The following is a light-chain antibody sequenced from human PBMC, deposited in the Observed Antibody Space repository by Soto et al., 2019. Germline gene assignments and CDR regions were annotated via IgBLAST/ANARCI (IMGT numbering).Light chain of an antibody. CDR2: AAS. CDR3: QQSYHTPRVT. V-gene: IGKV1-39*01. Sequence: IQMPKYPSSLSASVGDRVTITCRASQNIISYLNWYQQKPGKAPNLLIYAASNLQSGVPSRFSGSGYGTDFTLTISSLQPEDFATYYCQQSYHTPRVTFGQGTRLETK. CDR1: QNIISY. J-gene: IGKJ5*01.